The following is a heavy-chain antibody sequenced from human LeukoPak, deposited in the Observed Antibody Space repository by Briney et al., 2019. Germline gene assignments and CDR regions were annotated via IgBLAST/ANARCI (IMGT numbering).Heavy chain of an antibody. V-gene: IGHV4-39*01. J-gene: IGHJ4*02. CDR1: GGSISSSSYY. CDR3: AREAYYFDY. Sequence: SETLSLTCTVSGGSISSSSYYWGWIRQPPGKGPEWIGSIYYSGSTYYNPSLKSRVTISVDTSKNQFSLKLSSVTAADTAVYYCAREAYYFDYWGQGTLVTVSS. CDR2: IYYSGST.